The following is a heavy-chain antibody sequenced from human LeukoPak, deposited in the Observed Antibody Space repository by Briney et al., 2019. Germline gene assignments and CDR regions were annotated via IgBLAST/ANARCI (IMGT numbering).Heavy chain of an antibody. V-gene: IGHV4-39*01. D-gene: IGHD5-18*01. CDR3: VSPRGFSYGYFDY. CDR2: SYYSKNT. J-gene: IGHJ4*02. Sequence: SETLSLTCTVSGGSISSSSAYWGWIRQPPGKGLEWIGSSYYSKNTYYNPSLKSRVTISADPSKNQFSLPLGSVSATDTAVYYCVSPRGFSYGYFDYWGQGTLVTVSS. CDR1: GGSISSSSAY.